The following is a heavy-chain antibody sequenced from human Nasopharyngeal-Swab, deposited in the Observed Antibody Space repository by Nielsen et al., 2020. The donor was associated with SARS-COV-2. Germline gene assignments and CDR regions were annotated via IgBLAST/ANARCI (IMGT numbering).Heavy chain of an antibody. CDR1: GFTFSTYA. Sequence: GESLKISCAASGFTFSTYAMTWVRQAPGKGLEWVSTIDAGGGNTWYADSVKGRFTISRDNSKNTLYLQMNSLRAEDTAVYYCVREGGRSYGAFDIWGQGTMVTVSS. V-gene: IGHV3-23*01. J-gene: IGHJ3*02. CDR2: IDAGGGNT. CDR3: VREGGRSYGAFDI. D-gene: IGHD1-26*01.